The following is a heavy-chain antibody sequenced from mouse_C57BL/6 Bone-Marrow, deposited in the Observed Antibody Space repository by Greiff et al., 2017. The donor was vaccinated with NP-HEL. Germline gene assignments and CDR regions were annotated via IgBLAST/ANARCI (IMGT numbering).Heavy chain of an antibody. CDR2: IYPGSGNT. Sequence: QVQLKESGPELVKPGASVKISCKASGYSFTSYYIHWVKQRPGQGLEWIGWIYPGSGNTKYNEKFKGKATLTADTSSSTAYMQLRSLTSEDSAVYYCARGRLRPDYWGQGTTLTVSS. D-gene: IGHD2-4*01. CDR1: GYSFTSYY. V-gene: IGHV1-66*01. CDR3: ARGRLRPDY. J-gene: IGHJ2*01.